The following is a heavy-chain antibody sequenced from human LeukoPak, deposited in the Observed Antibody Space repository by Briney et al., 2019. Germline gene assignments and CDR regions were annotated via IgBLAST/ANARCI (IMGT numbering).Heavy chain of an antibody. V-gene: IGHV1-46*01. CDR3: ARGTYYYDSSGYRDAFDI. CDR1: GYTFTGYY. CDR2: INPSGGST. Sequence: ASVKVSCKASGYTFTGYYMHWVRQAPGQGLEWMGIINPSGGSTSYAQKFQGRVTMTRDMSTSTAYMELRSLRPDDTAVYYCARGTYYYDSSGYRDAFDIWGQGTMVTVSS. J-gene: IGHJ3*02. D-gene: IGHD3-22*01.